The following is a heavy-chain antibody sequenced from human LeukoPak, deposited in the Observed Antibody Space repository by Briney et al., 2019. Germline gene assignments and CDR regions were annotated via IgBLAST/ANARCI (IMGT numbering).Heavy chain of an antibody. CDR3: ARDFYCSRTSCYAPSFDY. Sequence: TGGSLRLSCAASGFTFSSYGMHWVRQAPGKGLEWVALIGYDGTNEYYADSVKGRFTISRDNSKNTLYLQMKSLSAEDTAVYYCARDFYCSRTSCYAPSFDYWGQGPLVTVSS. V-gene: IGHV3-33*01. CDR1: GFTFSSYG. CDR2: IGYDGTNE. D-gene: IGHD2-2*01. J-gene: IGHJ4*02.